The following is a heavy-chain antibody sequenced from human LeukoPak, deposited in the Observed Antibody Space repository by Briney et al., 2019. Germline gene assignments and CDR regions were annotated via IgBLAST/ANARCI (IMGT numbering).Heavy chain of an antibody. J-gene: IGHJ4*02. CDR2: IIPILGIA. V-gene: IGHV1-69*02. CDR3: ARHNYYDSSGYYGDPFDY. Sequence: SVKVSCKASGGTFSSYTISWVRQAPGQRLEWMGRIIPILGIANYAQKFQGRVTITADKSTSTAYMELSSLRSEDTAVYYCARHNYYDSSGYYGDPFDYWGQGTLVTVSS. D-gene: IGHD3-22*01. CDR1: GGTFSSYT.